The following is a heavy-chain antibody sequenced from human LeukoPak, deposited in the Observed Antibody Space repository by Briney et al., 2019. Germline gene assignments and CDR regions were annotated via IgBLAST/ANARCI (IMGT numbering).Heavy chain of an antibody. CDR2: IYSGGST. J-gene: IGHJ3*02. Sequence: GGSLRLSCAASGFTVSSNYMSWVRQAPGKGLEWVSVIYSGGSTYYADSVKGRFTISRDNSKSTLYIQMNSLRAEDTAVYYCARARSSYGYGDAFDIWGQGTMVTVSS. CDR1: GFTVSSNY. CDR3: ARARSSYGYGDAFDI. D-gene: IGHD5-18*01. V-gene: IGHV3-53*01.